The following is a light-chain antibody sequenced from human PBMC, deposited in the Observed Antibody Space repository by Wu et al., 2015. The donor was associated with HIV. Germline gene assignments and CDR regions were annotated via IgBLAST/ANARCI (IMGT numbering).Light chain of an antibody. CDR3: QQSTNGPLT. J-gene: IGKJ5*01. CDR1: QSVSSN. V-gene: IGKV3-15*01. Sequence: EIMLTQSPATLSVSPGERATLSCRASQSVSSNLAWYQQKPGQAPRLLIYGTSTRATGIPARFSGSGSGTHFTLNISSLEPDDFAIYYCQQSTNGPLTFGQGHGWTIN. CDR2: GTS.